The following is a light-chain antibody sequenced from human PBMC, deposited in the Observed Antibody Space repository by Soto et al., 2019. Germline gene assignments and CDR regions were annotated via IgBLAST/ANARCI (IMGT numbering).Light chain of an antibody. CDR2: EVS. J-gene: IGLJ1*01. V-gene: IGLV2-14*02. CDR1: SSDVGSYNL. Sequence: QSVLTQPASVSGSPGQSITISRTGTSSDVGSYNLVSWYQQHPGKAPKLMIYEVSKRPSGVSNRFSGSKSGNTASLTISGLQAEDEADYYCCSYTRSGALIFGTGTKVTVL. CDR3: CSYTRSGALI.